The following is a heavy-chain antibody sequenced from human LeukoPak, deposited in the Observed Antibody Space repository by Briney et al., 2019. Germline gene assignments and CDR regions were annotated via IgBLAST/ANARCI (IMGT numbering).Heavy chain of an antibody. CDR2: IYYSGST. CDR3: ARGVVVPAAGYYFDY. J-gene: IGHJ4*02. CDR1: GGSISSYY. Sequence: PSETLSLTCTVSGGSISSYYWSWIGQPPGKGLEWIGYIYYSGSTNYNPSLKSRVTISVDTSKNQFSLKLSSVTAADTAVYYCARGVVVPAAGYYFDYWGQGTLVTVSS. V-gene: IGHV4-59*01. D-gene: IGHD2-2*01.